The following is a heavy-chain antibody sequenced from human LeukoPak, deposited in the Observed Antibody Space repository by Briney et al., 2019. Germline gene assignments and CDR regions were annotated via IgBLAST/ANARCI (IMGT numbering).Heavy chain of an antibody. D-gene: IGHD1-1*01. J-gene: IGHJ5*02. V-gene: IGHV4-59*01. CDR1: GDSFSDYY. CDR2: IYFRGST. CDR3: ARAMRWTSGPVELGWFDR. Sequence: SETLSLSCSFSGDSFSDYYWTWIRRPPGGRLEWVGHIYFRGSTKYNPSLKNRVTISVDTSKNKVYLTLTSVTAADTAVYYCARAMRWTSGPVELGWFDRWGQGTLVTVSS.